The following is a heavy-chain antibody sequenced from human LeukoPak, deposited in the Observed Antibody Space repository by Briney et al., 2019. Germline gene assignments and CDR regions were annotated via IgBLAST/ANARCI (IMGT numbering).Heavy chain of an antibody. V-gene: IGHV3-30*18. Sequence: GGSLRLSCAASGFTFSSYGMHWVRQAPGKGLEWVAVISYDGSNKYYADSVKGRFTISRDNSKNTLYLQMNSLRAEDTAVYYCAKALNRNTYYYDSSGYWPEFDYWGQGALVTVSS. CDR3: AKALNRNTYYYDSSGYWPEFDY. CDR1: GFTFSSYG. D-gene: IGHD3-22*01. J-gene: IGHJ4*02. CDR2: ISYDGSNK.